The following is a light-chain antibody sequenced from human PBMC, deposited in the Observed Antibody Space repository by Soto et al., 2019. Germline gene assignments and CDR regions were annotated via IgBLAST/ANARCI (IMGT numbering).Light chain of an antibody. V-gene: IGKV1-33*01. CDR3: QQSDNLPFT. J-gene: IGKJ3*01. CDR2: DAS. Sequence: DIQMTQSPSSLSASVGDRVTMTCQASQDITTYLHWYQQKSGKAPQLLIHDASNLETGVPSRFSATGSGTDFSLTISSLQPEDFAIYYCQQSDNLPFTFGGGTRVDIK. CDR1: QDITTY.